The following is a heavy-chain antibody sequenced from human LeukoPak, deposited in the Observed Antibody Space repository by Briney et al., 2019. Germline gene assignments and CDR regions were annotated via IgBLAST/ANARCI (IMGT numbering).Heavy chain of an antibody. J-gene: IGHJ4*02. CDR1: NGSISPYH. CDR3: ASYCSSTSCAFDY. V-gene: IGHV4-59*01. D-gene: IGHD2-2*01. CDR2: IYYSGST. Sequence: SETLSLTCTVSNGSISPYHWNWIRQPPGKGLEWVGYIYYSGSTNYNPPLKSRVTMSVDTSKNQFSLKLSSVTAADTAVYYCASYCSSTSCAFDYWGQGTLVTVSS.